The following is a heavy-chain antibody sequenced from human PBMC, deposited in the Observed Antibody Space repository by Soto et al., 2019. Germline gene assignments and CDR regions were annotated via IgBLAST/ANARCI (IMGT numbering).Heavy chain of an antibody. CDR3: ARAESTTVRGVTNWFDP. CDR2: IYYSGST. CDR1: GGSISSGGYY. V-gene: IGHV4-31*03. J-gene: IGHJ5*02. D-gene: IGHD3-10*01. Sequence: SETLSLTCTVSGGSISSGGYYWSWIRQHPGKGLEWIGYIYYSGSTYYNPSLKSRVTISVDTSKNQFSLKLSSVTAADTAVYYCARAESTTVRGVTNWFDPWGQGTLVTVSS.